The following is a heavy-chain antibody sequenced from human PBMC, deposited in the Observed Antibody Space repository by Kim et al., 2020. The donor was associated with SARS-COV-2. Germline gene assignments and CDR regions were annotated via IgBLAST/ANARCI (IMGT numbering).Heavy chain of an antibody. CDR3: ARDRGYSFAKMDP. CDR2: IDDRGNT. V-gene: IGHV4-34*01. CDR1: GGTLSSYS. D-gene: IGHD5-18*01. Sequence: SETLSLTCAVPGGTLSSYSWAWVRQSTGKGLEWIGEIDDRGNTHYNPALQSRVSISRDTSKSQVSLKVTSVVAADRAVYYCARDRGYSFAKMDPWGQGTPVSVSS. J-gene: IGHJ5*02.